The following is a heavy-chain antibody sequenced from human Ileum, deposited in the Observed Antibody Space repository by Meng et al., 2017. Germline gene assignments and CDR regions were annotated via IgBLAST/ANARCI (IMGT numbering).Heavy chain of an antibody. J-gene: IGHJ4*02. Sequence: SVPGLERPSVTRSLTCTCSGGAVSCASSNWSRNRGTPGKGLGWIWLIHYSGGRNYTPSSKSRGTMSVETSKKQVSLRLTSVSAADTAVDNARSGEGAGTGGGQDNGGQGTRGT. D-gene: IGHD6-25*01. CDR3: RSGEGAGTGGGQDN. CDR1: GGAVSCASSN. CDR2: IHYSGGR. V-gene: IGHV4-61*01.